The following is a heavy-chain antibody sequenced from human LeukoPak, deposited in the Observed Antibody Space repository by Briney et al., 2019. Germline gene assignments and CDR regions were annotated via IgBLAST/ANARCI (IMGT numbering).Heavy chain of an antibody. CDR2: MNPNSGNT. D-gene: IGHD1-1*01. J-gene: IGHJ4*02. CDR1: GYTFSSHD. V-gene: IGHV1-8*01. CDR3: ARGYSPTLRTTGNDY. Sequence: ASVRVSCKASGYTFSSHDINWARQATGQGLEWMGWMNPNSGNTGYAQKFEGRVIMTRDTSINTAYLEFYSLRSEDTAVYYCARGYSPTLRTTGNDYWGQGTLVTVSS.